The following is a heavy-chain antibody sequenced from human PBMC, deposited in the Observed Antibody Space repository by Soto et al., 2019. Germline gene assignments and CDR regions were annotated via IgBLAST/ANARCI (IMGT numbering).Heavy chain of an antibody. CDR3: ARSIDSSAVYFQNC. Sequence: PSETLSLTCTVSGGFISSYYWSLMRQSPGKGLELIGYIHHTGSTNYNPSLKSRVTMSLDTSRNQFSLKLYSVTAADTAVYYCARSIDSSAVYFQNCWGQGTLVTVSS. D-gene: IGHD3-22*01. CDR1: GGFISSYY. V-gene: IGHV4-59*01. J-gene: IGHJ4*02. CDR2: IHHTGST.